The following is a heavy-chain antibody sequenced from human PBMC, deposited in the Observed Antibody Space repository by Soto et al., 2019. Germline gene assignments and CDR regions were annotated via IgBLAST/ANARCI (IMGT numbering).Heavy chain of an antibody. CDR3: ARGRSSGYYLYYYYGMDV. V-gene: IGHV4-34*01. D-gene: IGHD3-22*01. J-gene: IGHJ6*02. Sequence: ASETLSLTCAVYGGSFSGYYWSWIRQPLGKGLEWIGEINHSGSTNCNPSLKSRVTISVDTSKNQFSLKLSSVTAADTAVYYCARGRSSGYYLYYYYGMDVWGQGTTVTVSS. CDR1: GGSFSGYY. CDR2: INHSGST.